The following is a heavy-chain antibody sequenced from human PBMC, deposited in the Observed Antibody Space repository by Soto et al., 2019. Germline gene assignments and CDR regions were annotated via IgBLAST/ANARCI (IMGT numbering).Heavy chain of an antibody. CDR3: ARNTYCSGGSCSWDMYYFDY. CDR2: IYHSGST. V-gene: IGHV4-38-2*01. D-gene: IGHD2-15*01. Sequence: SETLSLTCAVSGYSISSGYYWGWIRQPPGKGLEWIGSIYHSGSTYYNPSLKSRVTISVDTSKNQFSLKLSSVTAADTAVYYCARNTYCSGGSCSWDMYYFDYWGQGTLVTVSS. J-gene: IGHJ4*02. CDR1: GYSISSGYY.